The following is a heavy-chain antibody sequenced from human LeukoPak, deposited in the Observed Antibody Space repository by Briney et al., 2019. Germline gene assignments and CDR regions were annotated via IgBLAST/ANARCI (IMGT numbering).Heavy chain of an antibody. CDR1: GFTFSSYS. J-gene: IGHJ4*02. CDR2: ISSSSSYI. Sequence: GGSLRLSCAASGFTFSSYSMNWVRQAPGKGLEWVSSISSSSSYIYYADSVKGRFTISRDNAKNSLHLQMNSLRAEDTAVYYCARGKLLWFGEPDYWGQGTLVTVSS. V-gene: IGHV3-21*01. CDR3: ARGKLLWFGEPDY. D-gene: IGHD3-10*01.